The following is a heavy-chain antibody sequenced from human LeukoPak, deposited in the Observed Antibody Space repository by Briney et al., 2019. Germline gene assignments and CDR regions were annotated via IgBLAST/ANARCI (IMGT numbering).Heavy chain of an antibody. J-gene: IGHJ4*02. D-gene: IGHD3-22*01. Sequence: ASVKVSCKASGYTFTSYGISWVRQAPGQGLEWMGWISAYNGNTNYAQKLQGRVTMTTDTSTSTAYMELRSLRSDDTAVYYCARCRRAYYDSSGYYYDNWGQGTLVTVSS. CDR1: GYTFTSYG. CDR3: ARCRRAYYDSSGYYYDN. CDR2: ISAYNGNT. V-gene: IGHV1-18*01.